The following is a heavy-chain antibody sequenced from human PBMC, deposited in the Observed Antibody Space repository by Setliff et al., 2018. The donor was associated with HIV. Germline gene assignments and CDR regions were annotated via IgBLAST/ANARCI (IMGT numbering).Heavy chain of an antibody. J-gene: IGHJ6*03. CDR2: IKQDGSEK. CDR3: AREPDITGTGDYYMDV. V-gene: IGHV3-7*03. CDR1: GFTFSSYW. D-gene: IGHD1-20*01. Sequence: GGSLRLSCAASGFTFSSYWMSWVRQAPGKELEWVANIKQDGSEKYYVDSVKGRFTISRDNAKNSLYLQMNSLRAEDTAVYYCAREPDITGTGDYYMDVWGKGTTVTVS.